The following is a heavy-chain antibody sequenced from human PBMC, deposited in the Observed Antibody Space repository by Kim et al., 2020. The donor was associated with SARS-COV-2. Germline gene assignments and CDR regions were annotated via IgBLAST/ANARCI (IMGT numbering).Heavy chain of an antibody. V-gene: IGHV3-48*02. J-gene: IGHJ4*02. CDR3: ARKPISSSSLDY. D-gene: IGHD6-6*01. Sequence: YYADSVKGRFTIARDNAKNSLYLHMNSLRDEDTAVYYCARKPISSSSLDYWGQGTLVTVSS.